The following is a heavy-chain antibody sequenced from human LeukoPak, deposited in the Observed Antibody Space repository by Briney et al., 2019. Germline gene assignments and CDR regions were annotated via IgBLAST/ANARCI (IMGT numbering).Heavy chain of an antibody. V-gene: IGHV1-2*02. Sequence: GASVKVSCKASGYTFTGYYMHWVRQAPGQGLEWMGWINPNSGGTNYAQKFQGRVTMTRDTSISTAYMELSSLRSEDTAVYYCARDNSVGDYAWWFDPWGQGTLVTVSS. CDR3: ARDNSVGDYAWWFDP. CDR1: GYTFTGYY. J-gene: IGHJ5*02. CDR2: INPNSGGT. D-gene: IGHD1-26*01.